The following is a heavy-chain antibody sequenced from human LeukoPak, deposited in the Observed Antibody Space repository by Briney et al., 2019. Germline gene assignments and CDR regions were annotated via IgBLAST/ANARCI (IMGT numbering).Heavy chain of an antibody. CDR3: AREFWFGEEYYYYYYMDV. D-gene: IGHD3-10*01. V-gene: IGHV1-18*01. CDR2: ISAYNGNT. CDR1: GYTFTSYG. Sequence: ASVKVSCKASGYTFTSYGISWVRQAPGQGLEWMGWISAYNGNTNYAQKLQGRVTMTTDTSTSTAYMELRSLRSDDTAVYYCAREFWFGEEYYYYYYMDVWGKGTTVTVSS. J-gene: IGHJ6*03.